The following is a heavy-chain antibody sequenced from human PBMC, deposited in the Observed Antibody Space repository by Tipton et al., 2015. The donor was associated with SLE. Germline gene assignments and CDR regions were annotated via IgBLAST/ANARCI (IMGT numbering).Heavy chain of an antibody. D-gene: IGHD3-16*01. J-gene: IGHJ5*02. CDR2: IGPGGDGT. Sequence: SLRLSCAASGFSFDTQTMTWIRQAPGKGLEWVSRIGPGGDGTYYADSVKGRFTISRDNSKNTVYLEMKNLRVEDTASYYCGNYAPWGQVTVVTVAS. V-gene: IGHV3-23*01. CDR1: GFSFDTQT. CDR3: GNYAP.